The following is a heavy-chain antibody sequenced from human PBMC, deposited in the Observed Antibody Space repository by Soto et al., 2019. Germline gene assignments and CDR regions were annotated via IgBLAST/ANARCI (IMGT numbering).Heavy chain of an antibody. V-gene: IGHV1-69*13. Sequence: SVKVSCKASGGTFSSYAISWVRQAPGQGLEWMGGIIPIFGTANYAQKFQGRVTITADESTSTAYMELSSLRSEDTAVYYCARTIWFGESNYGMDVWGQGXTVTVYS. D-gene: IGHD3-10*01. CDR1: GGTFSSYA. J-gene: IGHJ6*02. CDR3: ARTIWFGESNYGMDV. CDR2: IIPIFGTA.